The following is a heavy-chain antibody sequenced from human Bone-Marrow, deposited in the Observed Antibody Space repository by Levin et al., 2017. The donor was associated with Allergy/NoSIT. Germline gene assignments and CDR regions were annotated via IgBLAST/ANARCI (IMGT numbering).Heavy chain of an antibody. V-gene: IGHV5-10-1*01. CDR1: GYSFTGYW. CDR2: IDPSDSYT. D-gene: IGHD3-16*02. CDR3: ARHGGLHLGELSPYYYYYYMDV. Sequence: KVSCKGSGYSFTGYWISWVRQMPGKGLEWMGRIDPSDSYTNYSPSFQGHVTISADKSISTAYLQWSSLKASDTAMYYCARHGGLHLGELSPYYYYYYMDVWGKGTTVTVSS. J-gene: IGHJ6*03.